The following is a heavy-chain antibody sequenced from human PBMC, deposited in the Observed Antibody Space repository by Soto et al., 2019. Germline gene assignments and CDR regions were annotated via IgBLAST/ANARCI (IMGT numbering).Heavy chain of an antibody. J-gene: IGHJ4*02. CDR1: GYIFTSYY. CDR3: SRVDPGETSPFDH. Sequence: QVELVQSGAEVKKPGASVKVSCKASGYIFTSYYLHWVRQAPGLGLEWMGWINPFDGSRMFAQSFQGRVTFTRDTSTSTVYMELSGLRSDDTAVYYCSRVDPGETSPFDHWGQGTLVTVSS. V-gene: IGHV1-46*03. CDR2: INPFDGSR. D-gene: IGHD3-10*01.